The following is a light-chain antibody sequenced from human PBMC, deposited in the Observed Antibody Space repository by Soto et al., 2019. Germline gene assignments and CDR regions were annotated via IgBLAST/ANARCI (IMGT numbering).Light chain of an antibody. CDR3: SSYTSSVSYV. Sequence: QSALTQPASVSGSPGQSITISCTGTSSDVGGYNYVSWYQQHPGKAPKFIIYEVSNRPSGVYNRFSVSKSGNTASLTISGLQAEDEADYYCSSYTSSVSYVFGTGTKLTVL. V-gene: IGLV2-14*01. J-gene: IGLJ1*01. CDR2: EVS. CDR1: SSDVGGYNY.